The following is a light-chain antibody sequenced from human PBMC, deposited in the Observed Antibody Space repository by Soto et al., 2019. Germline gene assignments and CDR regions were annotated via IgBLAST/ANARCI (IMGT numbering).Light chain of an antibody. V-gene: IGLV1-40*01. CDR2: EDI. CDR1: SSNIGARYE. J-gene: IGLJ2*01. Sequence: QSVLTQPPSVSGAPGQTVTISCTGSSSNIGARYEVHWYQQLPGTAPKLLIYEDIKRPSGVPDRFSGSKSGASASLAITGLLSEDEAEYYCQSYVSSLSAVVFGGGTKLTVL. CDR3: QSYVSSLSAVV.